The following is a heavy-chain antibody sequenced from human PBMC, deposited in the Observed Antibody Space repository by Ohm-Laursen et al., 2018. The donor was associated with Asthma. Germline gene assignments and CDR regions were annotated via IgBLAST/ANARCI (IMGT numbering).Heavy chain of an antibody. J-gene: IGHJ6*02. CDR3: ARVRGDYYYGMDV. V-gene: IGHV4-61*01. CDR2: IYYSGST. Sequence: SETLSLTCTVSGGSVSSGSYYWSWIRQPPGKELEWIGYIYYSGSTNYNPSLKSRVTISVDTSKNQFSLKLSSVTAADTAVYYCARVRGDYYYGMDVWGQGTTVTVSS. CDR1: GGSVSSGSYY. D-gene: IGHD4-17*01.